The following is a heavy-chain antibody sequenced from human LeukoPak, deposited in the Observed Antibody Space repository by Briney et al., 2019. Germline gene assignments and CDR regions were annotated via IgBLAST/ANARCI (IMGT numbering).Heavy chain of an antibody. J-gene: IGHJ4*02. Sequence: GGSLRLSCAASGFTFSSNYMSWVRQAPGKGLEWVSVIYSGGSTYYADSVKGRFTISRDNAKNSLYLQIDSLRVEDTAVFFCARGRPMIREVTNYFDFWGQGTLVTVSS. CDR1: GFTFSSNY. D-gene: IGHD3-10*01. V-gene: IGHV3-53*01. CDR3: ARGRPMIREVTNYFDF. CDR2: IYSGGST.